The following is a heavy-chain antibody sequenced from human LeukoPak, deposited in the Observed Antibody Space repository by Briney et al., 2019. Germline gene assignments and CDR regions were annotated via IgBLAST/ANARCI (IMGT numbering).Heavy chain of an antibody. CDR1: GFTFSSYS. J-gene: IGHJ4*02. CDR2: ISSSSSTI. Sequence: GGSLRLSCAASGFTFSSYSMNWVRQAPGKGLEWVSYISSSSSTIYYADSVKGRFTISRDNAKNSLYLQMNSLRAEDTAVYYCARDSNGWRRAAAGTQYFDYWGQGTLVTVSS. D-gene: IGHD6-13*01. CDR3: ARDSNGWRRAAAGTQYFDY. V-gene: IGHV3-48*04.